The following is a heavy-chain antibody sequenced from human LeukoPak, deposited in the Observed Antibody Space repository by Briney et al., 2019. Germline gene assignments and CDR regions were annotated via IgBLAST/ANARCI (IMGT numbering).Heavy chain of an antibody. CDR3: ARDYDVGAFDI. CDR2: ISSTSSYI. V-gene: IGHV3-21*01. CDR1: GFTFSSYS. J-gene: IGHJ3*02. D-gene: IGHD3-22*01. Sequence: PGGSLRLSCAASGFTFSSYSMNWVRQAPGKGLEWVSSISSTSSYIYYADSVKGRFAISRDNAKNSLYLQMNSLRAEDTAVYYCARDYDVGAFDIWGQGTMVTVSS.